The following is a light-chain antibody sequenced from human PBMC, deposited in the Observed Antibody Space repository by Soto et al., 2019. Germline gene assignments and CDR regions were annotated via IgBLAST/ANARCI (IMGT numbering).Light chain of an antibody. CDR2: DAS. J-gene: IGKJ5*01. CDR3: QQRSNWPAAT. CDR1: QRVSSY. V-gene: IGKV3-11*01. Sequence: EIVLTQSPATLSLSPGERATLSCRASQRVSSYLAWYQQKPGQAPRLLIYDASNRATGIPARFSGSGSGTDFTLTISSLEPEDFAVYYCQQRSNWPAATFGQGTRLEIK.